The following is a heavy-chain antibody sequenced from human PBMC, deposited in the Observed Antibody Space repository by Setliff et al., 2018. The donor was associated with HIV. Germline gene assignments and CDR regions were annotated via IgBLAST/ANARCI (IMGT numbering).Heavy chain of an antibody. CDR2: ISANNGNT. V-gene: IGHV1-18*01. J-gene: IGHJ4*02. CDR3: ARVPSIAARPDGDY. CDR1: GYTFTSFG. D-gene: IGHD6-6*01. Sequence: ASVKVSCKASGYTFTSFGINWVRQAPGQGLEWMGWISANNGNTNYAQRLHDRVTMTTDTSTSTVYMELRSLRSDDTAVYYCARVPSIAARPDGDYWGQGILVTVSS.